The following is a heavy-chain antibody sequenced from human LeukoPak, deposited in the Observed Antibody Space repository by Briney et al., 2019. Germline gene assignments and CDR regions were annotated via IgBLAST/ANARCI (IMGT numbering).Heavy chain of an antibody. J-gene: IGHJ3*02. CDR2: IIPILGIA. CDR1: GGTFSSYA. V-gene: IGHV1-69*04. D-gene: IGHD4-11*01. CDR3: ARDHSNHAFDI. Sequence: SVKVSCKASGGTFSSYAISWVRQAPGQGLEWMGRIIPILGIANYAQKFQGRVTITADKSTSTAYMELSSLRSEDTAVYYCARDHSNHAFDIWGQGTMVAVSS.